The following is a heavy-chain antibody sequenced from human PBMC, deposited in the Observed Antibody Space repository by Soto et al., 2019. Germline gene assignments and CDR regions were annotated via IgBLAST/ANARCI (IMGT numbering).Heavy chain of an antibody. CDR3: VKDQLGTTKWAPWD. J-gene: IGHJ4*02. D-gene: IGHD1-1*01. CDR1: GFTCGSYA. CDR2: ISGSGGGT. V-gene: IGHV3-23*01. Sequence: GGSLRLSFAAPGFTCGSYAMSWVRQAPGKGLEWVSAISGSGGGTVYADSVKGRFTISRDNSKNTLYLQMNSLRAEDTAVYYWVKDQLGTTKWAPWDRGKPSLV.